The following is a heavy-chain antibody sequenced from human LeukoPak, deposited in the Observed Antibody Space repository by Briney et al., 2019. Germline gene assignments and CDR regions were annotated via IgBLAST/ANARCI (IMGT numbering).Heavy chain of an antibody. CDR2: IYYSGST. CDR1: GGSISSYY. D-gene: IGHD5-24*01. V-gene: IGHV4-59*01. CDR3: ASLDGYSHAFDY. J-gene: IGHJ4*02. Sequence: SSETLSLTCTVSGGSISSYYWSWIRQPPGKGLEWIGYIYYSGSTNYNPSLKSRVTISVDTSKNQFSLKLSSVAAADTAVNYCASLDGYSHAFDYWGQGTLVTVSS.